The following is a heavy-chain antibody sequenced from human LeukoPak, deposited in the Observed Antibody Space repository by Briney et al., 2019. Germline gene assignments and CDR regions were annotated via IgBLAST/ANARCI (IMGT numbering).Heavy chain of an antibody. CDR3: ASDTNSPTTGGSGYYSDAFDI. CDR1: GFTVSSNY. J-gene: IGHJ3*02. V-gene: IGHV3-66*01. Sequence: GGSLRLSCAASGFTVSSNYMSSVRQAPGKGLEWVSVIYSGGSTYCADSVKGRFTISRDNSKNTLYLQMNSLRAEDTAVYYCASDTNSPTTGGSGYYSDAFDIWGQGTMVTVSS. CDR2: IYSGGST. D-gene: IGHD3-22*01.